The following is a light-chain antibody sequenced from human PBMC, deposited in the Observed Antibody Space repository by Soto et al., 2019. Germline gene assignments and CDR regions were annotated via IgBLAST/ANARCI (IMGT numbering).Light chain of an antibody. J-gene: IGKJ1*01. CDR1: QSVSNN. CDR2: GAS. V-gene: IGKV3-15*01. Sequence: VISHPPCFPCGCPGEISTLSSRASQSVSNNVAWYQQKHGQAPRLVIYGASTRATDIPARFSGSGSGTEFTLTISSLQSEDFAVYHCQQYNNWPQTFGQGTKVDIK. CDR3: QQYNNWPQT.